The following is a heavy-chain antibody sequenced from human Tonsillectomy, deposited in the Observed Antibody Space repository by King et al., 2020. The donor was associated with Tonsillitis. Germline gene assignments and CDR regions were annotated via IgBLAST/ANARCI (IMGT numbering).Heavy chain of an antibody. CDR3: ARSSSGWFPYYFDY. CDR2: ISGSAGST. J-gene: IGHJ4*02. V-gene: IGHV3-23*04. CDR1: EFTFRSFA. D-gene: IGHD6-19*01. Sequence: VKLVESGGGLVQPGGSLRLSCAASEFTFRSFAMSWVRQAPGKGLEWVSVISGSAGSTYYADSVKGRFTISRDNFKNTLYLQMNSLRAEDTAVYYCARSSSGWFPYYFDYWGQGTLVTVSS.